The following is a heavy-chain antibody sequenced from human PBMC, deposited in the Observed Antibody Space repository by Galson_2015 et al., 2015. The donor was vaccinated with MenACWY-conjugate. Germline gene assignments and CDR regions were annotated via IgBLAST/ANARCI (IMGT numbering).Heavy chain of an antibody. Sequence: QSGAEVKKPGESLKISCKGSGYSFTSYWIGWVRQMPGKGLEWMGIIYPGDSDTRYSPSFQGQVTISADKSISTAYLQWSSLKASDTAMYYCAREGGRYCSGGSCYSSEWYWFDPWGQGTLVTVSS. V-gene: IGHV5-51*01. CDR3: AREGGRYCSGGSCYSSEWYWFDP. CDR2: IYPGDSDT. CDR1: GYSFTSYW. J-gene: IGHJ5*02. D-gene: IGHD2-15*01.